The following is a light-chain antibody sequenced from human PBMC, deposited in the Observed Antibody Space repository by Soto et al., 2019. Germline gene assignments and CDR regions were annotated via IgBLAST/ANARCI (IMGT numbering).Light chain of an antibody. V-gene: IGLV1-47*01. CDR3: ATWDNSLSGRV. CDR1: SSNIGSNY. Sequence: QSVLTQPPSTSGTPGQRVTISCSGSSSNIGSNYVYWYQQFPGAAPKLLIYRDNQRPSGVPGRFSGSKSGTSASLAISGLRSDDEADYYCATWDNSLSGRVFGGGTKVTVL. CDR2: RDN. J-gene: IGLJ3*02.